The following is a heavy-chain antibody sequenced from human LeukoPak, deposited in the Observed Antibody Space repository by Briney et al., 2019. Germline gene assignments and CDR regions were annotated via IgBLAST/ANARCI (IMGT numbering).Heavy chain of an antibody. V-gene: IGHV3-23*01. D-gene: IGHD3-22*01. CDR1: GCTFSSYA. J-gene: IGHJ4*02. Sequence: GGSLRLSCAASGCTFSSYAMSWVRQAPGKGLEWVSTISGSGRSTYYADSVKGRFTISRDNSKNTLYLQMNSLRAEDTAVYYCAKDYRITMIVVVPVFDYWGQGTLVTVSS. CDR3: AKDYRITMIVVVPVFDY. CDR2: ISGSGRST.